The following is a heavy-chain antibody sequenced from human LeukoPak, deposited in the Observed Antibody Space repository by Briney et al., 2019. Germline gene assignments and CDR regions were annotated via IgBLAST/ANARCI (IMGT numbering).Heavy chain of an antibody. CDR3: AKGTGSSWYYYYYTDV. V-gene: IGHV3-23*01. CDR2: ISGSGGST. J-gene: IGHJ6*03. CDR1: GFTFSSYA. D-gene: IGHD6-13*01. Sequence: GGSLRLSCAASGFTFSSYAMSWVRQAPGKGLEWVSAISGSGGSTYYADSVKGRFTISRDNSKNTLYLQMNSLRAEDTAVYYCAKGTGSSWYYYYYTDVWGKGTTVTVSS.